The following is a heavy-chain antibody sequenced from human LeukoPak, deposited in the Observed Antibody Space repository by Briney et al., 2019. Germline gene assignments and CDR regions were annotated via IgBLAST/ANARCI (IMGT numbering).Heavy chain of an antibody. Sequence: ASVTVSCKASGYTFTSYGISWVRQAPGQGLGWMGWISAYNGNTNYAQQLQGRVTMTTDTSTSTAYMDLRSLRSDDTAVYYCARALIVATISPQPPLEMDVWGKGTTVSVSS. CDR2: ISAYNGNT. CDR3: ARALIVATISPQPPLEMDV. D-gene: IGHD5-12*01. J-gene: IGHJ6*04. CDR1: GYTFTSYG. V-gene: IGHV1-18*04.